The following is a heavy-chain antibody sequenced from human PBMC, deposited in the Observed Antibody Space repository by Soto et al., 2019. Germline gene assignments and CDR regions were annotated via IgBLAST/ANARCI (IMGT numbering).Heavy chain of an antibody. V-gene: IGHV5-51*01. CDR3: ASHPGYNSGWYDF. CDR1: GYSFTNYW. D-gene: IGHD6-19*01. Sequence: PGESLKISCKASGYSFTNYWIGWVRQMPGKGLEWMGIIYPGDSDTRYSPSFQGQVTISADKSISTAYLQWSSLKASDTAMYYCASHPGYNSGWYDFWGQGTLVTVSS. J-gene: IGHJ5*01. CDR2: IYPGDSDT.